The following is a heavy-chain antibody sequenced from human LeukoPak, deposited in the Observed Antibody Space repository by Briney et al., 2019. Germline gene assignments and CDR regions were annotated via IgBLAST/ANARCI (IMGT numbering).Heavy chain of an antibody. D-gene: IGHD3-9*01. CDR2: IYPGDSDT. V-gene: IGHV5-51*01. CDR1: GYSFTSYW. Sequence: GESLKISCKGSGYSFTSYWIGWVRQMPGKGLEWMGIIYPGDSDTRYSPSFQGQVTISADKSISTAYLQWSSLTASDTAMYDCARHGMPDDILTGPPFDSWGQGTLVTVSS. J-gene: IGHJ4*02. CDR3: ARHGMPDDILTGPPFDS.